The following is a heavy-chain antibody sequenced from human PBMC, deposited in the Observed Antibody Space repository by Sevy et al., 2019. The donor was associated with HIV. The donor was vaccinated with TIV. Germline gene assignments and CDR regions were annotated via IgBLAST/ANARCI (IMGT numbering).Heavy chain of an antibody. D-gene: IGHD1-26*01. Sequence: SQTLSLTCAISGDSVSSNSAAWNWIRQSPSRGLEWLGRTYYRSKWYNDYAVSVKSRISIDPDTSMNQLSLQLNSLTPEDTAVYFCATGIPAWELGGHWFDPWGQGTLVTVSS. CDR1: GDSVSSNSAA. V-gene: IGHV6-1*01. J-gene: IGHJ5*02. CDR3: ATGIPAWELGGHWFDP. CDR2: TYYRSKWYN.